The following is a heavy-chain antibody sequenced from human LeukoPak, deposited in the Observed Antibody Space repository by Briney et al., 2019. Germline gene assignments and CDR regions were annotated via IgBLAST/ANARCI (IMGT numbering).Heavy chain of an antibody. CDR3: ARVSSSWYQVWYFDL. CDR1: GGSISSYD. J-gene: IGHJ2*01. D-gene: IGHD6-13*01. V-gene: IGHV4-4*07. CDR2: TYTSGST. Sequence: KTSETLSLTCTVSGGSISSYDWSWIRQPAGKGLEWIGRTYTSGSTNYNPSLKSRVTMSVDMSKNQFSLKLSSMIAADTAVYYCARVSSSWYQVWYFDLWGRGTLVTVPS.